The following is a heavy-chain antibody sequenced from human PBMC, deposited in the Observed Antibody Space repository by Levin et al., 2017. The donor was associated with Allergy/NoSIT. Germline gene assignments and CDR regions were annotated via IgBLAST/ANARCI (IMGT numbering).Heavy chain of an antibody. CDR3: AKGGYCISTSCYWHYYGMDV. Sequence: AGGSLRLSCAASGFTFSSYGMHWVRQAPGKGLEWVAVISYDGSNKYYADSVKGRFTISRDNSKNTLYLQMNSLRAEDTAVYYCAKGGYCISTSCYWHYYGMDVWGQGTTVTVSS. V-gene: IGHV3-30*18. CDR1: GFTFSSYG. CDR2: ISYDGSNK. D-gene: IGHD2-2*01. J-gene: IGHJ6*02.